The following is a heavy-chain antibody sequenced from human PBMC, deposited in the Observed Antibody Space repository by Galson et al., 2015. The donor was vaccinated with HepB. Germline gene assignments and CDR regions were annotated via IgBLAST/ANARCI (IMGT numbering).Heavy chain of an antibody. CDR2: IYPGDSDT. CDR1: GGSISSYY. J-gene: IGHJ3*02. CDR3: ARHGAHCSSTSCYPEAFDI. D-gene: IGHD2-2*01. V-gene: IGHV5-51*01. Sequence: ETLSLTCTVSGGSISSYYWSWIRQPPGKGLEWMGIIYPGDSDTRYSPSFQGQVTISADKSISTAYLQWSSLKASDTAMYYCARHGAHCSSTSCYPEAFDIWGQGTMVTVSS.